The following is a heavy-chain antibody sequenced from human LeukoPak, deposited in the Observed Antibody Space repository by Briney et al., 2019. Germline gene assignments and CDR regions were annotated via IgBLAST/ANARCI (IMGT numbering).Heavy chain of an antibody. CDR3: ARDDSEETGSGEMGY. V-gene: IGHV1-69*04. CDR1: GGTFSSYT. CDR2: IIPILGIA. Sequence: ASVKVSCKASGGTFSSYTISWVRQAPGQGLEWMGRIIPILGIANYAQKFQGRVTITADKSTSTAYMELSSLRSEDTAVYYCARDDSEETGSGEMGYWGQGTLVTVSS. D-gene: IGHD1-1*01. J-gene: IGHJ4*02.